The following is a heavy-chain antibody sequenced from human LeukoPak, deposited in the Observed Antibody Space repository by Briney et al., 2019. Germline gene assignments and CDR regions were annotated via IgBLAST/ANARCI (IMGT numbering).Heavy chain of an antibody. CDR1: GGSISSNY. Sequence: PSENLSLTCSVSGGSISSNYWSWIRQPPGKGLEWIVNPYNSGSTNYKPSLKSRVTISVDTSKNQFSLKLSSVTAADTAVYYCARRNVYSSSWDYFDYWGQGTLVTVSS. J-gene: IGHJ4*02. D-gene: IGHD6-13*01. CDR3: ARRNVYSSSWDYFDY. V-gene: IGHV4-59*08. CDR2: PYNSGST.